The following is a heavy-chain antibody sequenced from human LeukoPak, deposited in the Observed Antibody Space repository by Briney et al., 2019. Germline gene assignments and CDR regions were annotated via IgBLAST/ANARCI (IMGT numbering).Heavy chain of an antibody. J-gene: IGHJ3*02. CDR3: ARLYYYASSGYDALDI. CDR2: MDGSSGKT. Sequence: ASVKVSCTTSGYTFTSYDINWVRQATGQGLEWMGGMDGSSGKTAYAQKFLGRVTITRNTSISTAYMELSSLTSEDTAVYYCARLYYYASSGYDALDIWGQGTMVTVSS. CDR1: GYTFTSYD. V-gene: IGHV1-8*01. D-gene: IGHD3-22*01.